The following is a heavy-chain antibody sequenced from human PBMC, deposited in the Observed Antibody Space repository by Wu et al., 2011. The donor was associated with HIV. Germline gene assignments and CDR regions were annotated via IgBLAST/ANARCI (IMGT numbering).Heavy chain of an antibody. CDR1: GYTLTELA. V-gene: IGHV1-24*01. J-gene: IGHJ4*02. CDR2: FDPEDGET. CDR3: ATMATIFSLSN. D-gene: IGHD5-24*01. Sequence: QVQLVQSGAEVKKPGASVMVSCKVSGYTLTELAIHWVRQAPGKGLEWMGRFDPEDGETKYAEKFQGRVTITADTSTDTAYMELSSPTSEDTAVYYCATMATIFSLSNWGQGTLVTVSS.